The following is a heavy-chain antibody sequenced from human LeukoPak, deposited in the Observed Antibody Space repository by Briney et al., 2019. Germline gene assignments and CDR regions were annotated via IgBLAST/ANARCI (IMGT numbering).Heavy chain of an antibody. Sequence: PGGSLRLSCAASGFTCSNAWMSWVRQAPGKGLEWVGRIKSKSDGGTADYVASVKGRFTISRDDSNNTLYLQFNSLQTEDTAVYYCTTDQYCDSNTCYVVFDHWGQGTLVTVSS. J-gene: IGHJ4*02. CDR2: IKSKSDGGTA. CDR3: TTDQYCDSNTCYVVFDH. V-gene: IGHV3-15*01. D-gene: IGHD2-2*01. CDR1: GFTCSNAW.